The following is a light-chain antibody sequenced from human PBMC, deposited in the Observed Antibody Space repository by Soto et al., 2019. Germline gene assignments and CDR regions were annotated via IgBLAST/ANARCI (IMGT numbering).Light chain of an antibody. CDR2: DAS. J-gene: IGKJ1*01. Sequence: EIVLTQSPATLSLSPGERATLSCGASQSVSNYLAWYQQKPGLAPRLLIYDASSRATGIPDRFSGSGSGTDFALTISRLEPEDFAVYYCQQYGSSPPRTFGQGTKVEIK. CDR3: QQYGSSPPRT. V-gene: IGKV3D-20*01. CDR1: QSVSNY.